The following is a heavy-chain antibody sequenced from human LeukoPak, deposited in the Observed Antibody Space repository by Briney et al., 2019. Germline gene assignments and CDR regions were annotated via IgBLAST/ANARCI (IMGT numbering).Heavy chain of an antibody. Sequence: SGGSLRLSCAASGFTLSTYTMNWVRQAPGKGLEWVSSIGGSGGSTYYADSVKGRFTISRDNSKNTLYMQMNSLRAEDTAVYYCTKEVAAAGYFDYWGQGTLVTVSS. CDR2: IGGSGGST. J-gene: IGHJ4*02. D-gene: IGHD6-13*01. CDR1: GFTLSTYT. V-gene: IGHV3-23*01. CDR3: TKEVAAAGYFDY.